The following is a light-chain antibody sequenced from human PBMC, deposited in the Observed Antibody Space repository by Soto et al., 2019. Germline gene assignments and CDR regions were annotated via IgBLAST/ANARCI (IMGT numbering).Light chain of an antibody. Sequence: QSVRTQPASVSGSPGQSIALSCPGTSSDVGAYNYVSWYQQHPGKAPKLMIYDVSHRPSGASDRFSGSKSGNTASLTISGLQPEDEADYYCTSYTSSSTYVFGTGTKVTVL. CDR1: SSDVGAYNY. CDR2: DVS. V-gene: IGLV2-14*01. CDR3: TSYTSSSTYV. J-gene: IGLJ1*01.